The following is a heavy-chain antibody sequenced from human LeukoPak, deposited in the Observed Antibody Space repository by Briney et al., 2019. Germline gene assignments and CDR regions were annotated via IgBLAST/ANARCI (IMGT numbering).Heavy chain of an antibody. CDR3: ARVLYGSGTYYFDY. J-gene: IGHJ4*02. D-gene: IGHD3-10*01. V-gene: IGHV4-61*01. Sequence: PSETLSLTCTVSGGSVSSGSNYWSWIRQPPGKGLEWIGYIHYSGSTSHNPALKSRVTISVDTSKNQFSLKLSSVTAADTVVYYCARVLYGSGTYYFDYWGQGTLVTVSS. CDR2: IHYSGST. CDR1: GGSVSSGSNY.